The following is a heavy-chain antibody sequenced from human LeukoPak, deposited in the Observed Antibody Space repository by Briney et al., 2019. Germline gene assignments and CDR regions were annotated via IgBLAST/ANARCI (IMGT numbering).Heavy chain of an antibody. CDR1: GFTFSDYY. J-gene: IGHJ4*02. Sequence: RGSLRLSCAASGFTFSDYYMSWIRQAPGKGLEWVSYVRSSGSTIYYADSVKGRFTISRDNAKNSLYLQMNSLRAEDTAVYYCARAECSSTSCYEFDYWGQGTLVTVSS. CDR2: VRSSGSTI. V-gene: IGHV3-11*04. CDR3: ARAECSSTSCYEFDY. D-gene: IGHD2-2*01.